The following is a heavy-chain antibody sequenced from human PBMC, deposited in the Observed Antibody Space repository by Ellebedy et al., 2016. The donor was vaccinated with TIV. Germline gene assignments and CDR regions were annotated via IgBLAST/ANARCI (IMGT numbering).Heavy chain of an antibody. CDR1: GGTFSSYA. CDR3: ARVPAAMLYWYFDL. D-gene: IGHD2-2*01. V-gene: IGHV1-69*13. Sequence: SVKVSCXASGGTFSSYAISWVRQAPGQGLEWMGGIIPIFGTANYAQKFQGRVTITADESTSTAYMELSSLRSEDMAVYYCARVPAAMLYWYFDLWGRGTLVTVSS. CDR2: IIPIFGTA. J-gene: IGHJ2*01.